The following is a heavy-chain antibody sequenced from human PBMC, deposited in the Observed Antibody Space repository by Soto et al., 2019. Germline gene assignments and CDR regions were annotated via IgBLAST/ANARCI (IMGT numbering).Heavy chain of an antibody. CDR3: ARDTAVPGETDRFHY. V-gene: IGHV4-4*02. J-gene: IGHJ4*02. CDR2: VYHNGIT. Sequence: HVQLQQSGPGLVKPSGTLSLTCVVSGGSIISNVCWSWVRKPPGKGLEWIGEVYHNGITNYNSSLRGRVTISVDTSKNQFSLKLTYVTAADTAIYYCARDTAVPGETDRFHYWVQAILVTVS. D-gene: IGHD6-19*01. CDR1: GGSIISNVC.